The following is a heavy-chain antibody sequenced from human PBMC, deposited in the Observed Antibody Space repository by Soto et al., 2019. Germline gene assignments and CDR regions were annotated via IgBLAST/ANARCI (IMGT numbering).Heavy chain of an antibody. V-gene: IGHV1-69*02. CDR2: FIPILDMA. Sequence: QVQVVQSGAEVKKPESSVKVSCTPSGGTFYTYTVNWVRLAPGHGLEWMGRFIPILDMANYAQKFQDRVTITADRSTFTADMELNSWPSDDTAVYYCAITYCRDNSCPRDFDFWGPGTRVTVSS. CDR3: AITYCRDNSCPRDFDF. CDR1: GGTFYTYT. J-gene: IGHJ4*02. D-gene: IGHD2-21*01.